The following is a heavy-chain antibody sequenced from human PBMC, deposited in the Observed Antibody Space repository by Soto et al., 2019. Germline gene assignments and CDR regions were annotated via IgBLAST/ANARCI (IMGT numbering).Heavy chain of an antibody. D-gene: IGHD2-15*01. V-gene: IGHV4-30-4*08. CDR2: IYYSGGT. J-gene: IGHJ5*02. CDR1: AGSISCGDYY. Sequence: SETLSLTCIVSAGSISCGDYYWSWIRQPPGKGLEWIGYIYYSGGTYYNPSLKSRVTISVDTSKNQFSLKLSSVTAADTAVYYCARLVQLLQGRWFDPWGKGTLVTVSS. CDR3: ARLVQLLQGRWFDP.